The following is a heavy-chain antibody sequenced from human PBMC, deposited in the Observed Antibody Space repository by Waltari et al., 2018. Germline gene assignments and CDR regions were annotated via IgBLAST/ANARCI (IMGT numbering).Heavy chain of an antibody. CDR1: GYTFTGYY. J-gene: IGHJ4*02. V-gene: IGHV1-2*02. D-gene: IGHD3-10*01. CDR3: ARDSEYYYGSGSYNGYFDY. Sequence: QVQLVQSGAEVKKPGASVKVSCKASGYTFTGYYMHWVRQAPGQGLEWMGWINPNSGGTNYAQKFQGRVTMTSDTSISTAYMELSRLRSDDTAVYYCARDSEYYYGSGSYNGYFDYWGQGTLVTVSS. CDR2: INPNSGGT.